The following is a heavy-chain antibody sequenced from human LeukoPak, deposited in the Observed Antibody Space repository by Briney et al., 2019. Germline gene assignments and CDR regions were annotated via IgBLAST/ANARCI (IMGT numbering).Heavy chain of an antibody. Sequence: GGSLRLSCAASGFTVSSNYMSWVRQAPGKGLEWVSVIYSGGSTYYAGSVKGRFTISRDNSKNTLYLEMSSLRAEDTAVYYCATSLLWFGELLADTDFWGQGSLVTVSS. J-gene: IGHJ4*02. D-gene: IGHD3-10*01. CDR2: IYSGGST. CDR1: GFTVSSNY. V-gene: IGHV3-53*05. CDR3: ATSLLWFGELLADTDF.